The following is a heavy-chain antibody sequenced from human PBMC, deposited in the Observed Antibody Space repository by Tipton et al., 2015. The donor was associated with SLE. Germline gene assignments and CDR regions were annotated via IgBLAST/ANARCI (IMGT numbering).Heavy chain of an antibody. D-gene: IGHD2-15*01. Sequence: TLSLTCSVSGASISTASSYWSWIRQPAGERLEWIGRVSSSGSTDYNPSLKNRVSISGDPSKNQFSPKLNSVTAADTAVYYCARHSGWSFDVWGQGTMVTVSS. CDR1: GASISTASSY. CDR3: ARHSGWSFDV. CDR2: VSSSGST. V-gene: IGHV4-61*02. J-gene: IGHJ3*01.